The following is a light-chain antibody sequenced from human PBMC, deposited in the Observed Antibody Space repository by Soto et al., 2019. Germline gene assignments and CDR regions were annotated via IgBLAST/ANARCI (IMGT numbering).Light chain of an antibody. J-gene: IGLJ1*01. V-gene: IGLV1-40*01. CDR3: QSYDSSLSGLYV. Sequence: QSVLTQPPSGSGAPGQRATISCPGSSSNIGAGYDVHWYQQLPGTAPNLLIYGNSNRPSGVPDRFSGSKSGTSASLAITGLQAEDEADYYCQSYDSSLSGLYVFGTGTKLTVL. CDR1: SSNIGAGYD. CDR2: GNS.